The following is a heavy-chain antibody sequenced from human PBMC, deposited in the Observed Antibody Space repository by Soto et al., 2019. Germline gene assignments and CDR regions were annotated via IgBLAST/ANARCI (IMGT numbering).Heavy chain of an antibody. J-gene: IGHJ4*02. CDR2: IYHSGST. CDR3: ARTPWDGYTGYYLAY. V-gene: IGHV4-4*02. CDR1: EGTSIDLGG. Sequence: SETMCLRYGVAEGTSIDLGGRSMIHKPPGKGLEWIGEIYHSGSTNYNPSLKSRVTISVDKSKNQFSLKLSSVTAADTAVYSCARTPWDGYTGYYLAYRGQGTLVTGSS. D-gene: IGHD5-18*01.